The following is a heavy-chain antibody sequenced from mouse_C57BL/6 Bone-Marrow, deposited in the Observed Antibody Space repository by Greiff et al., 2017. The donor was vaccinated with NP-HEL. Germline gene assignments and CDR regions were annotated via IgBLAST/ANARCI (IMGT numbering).Heavy chain of an antibody. CDR3: TTRCPCDY. V-gene: IGHV14-4*01. CDR1: GFNIKDDY. Sequence: VQLQQSGAELVRPGASVKLSCTASGFNIKDDYMHWVKQRPEQGLEWIGWIDPENGDTEYASKFQGKATITADTSSNTAYLQLSSLTSEDTAVYYCTTRCPCDYWGQGTTLTVSS. CDR2: IDPENGDT. J-gene: IGHJ2*01.